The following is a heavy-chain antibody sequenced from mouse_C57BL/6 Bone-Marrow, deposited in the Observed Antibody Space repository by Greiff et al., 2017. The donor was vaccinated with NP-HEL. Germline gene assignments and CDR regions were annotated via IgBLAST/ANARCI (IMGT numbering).Heavy chain of an antibody. J-gene: IGHJ3*01. D-gene: IGHD2-3*01. CDR3: ARRWLLFAY. V-gene: IGHV1-81*01. CDR1: GYTFTRYG. CDR2: IYPRSGNT. Sequence: QVQLQQSGAELARPGASVKLSCKASGYTFTRYGISWVKQRPGQGLEWIGEIYPRSGNTYYNEKFKGKATLTADKSSSTAYMELRSLTSEDSAVYFCARRWLLFAYWGQGTLVTVSA.